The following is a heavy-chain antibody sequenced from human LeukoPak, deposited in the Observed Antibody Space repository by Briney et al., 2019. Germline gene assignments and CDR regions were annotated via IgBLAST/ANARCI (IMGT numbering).Heavy chain of an antibody. CDR3: ARGRIAAAGACRY. J-gene: IGHJ4*02. D-gene: IGHD6-13*01. V-gene: IGHV4-34*01. CDR1: GGSFSGYY. Sequence: PSETLSLTCAVYGGSFSGYYWSWIRQPPGKGLEWIGEINHSGSTNYNPSLKSRVTISVDTSKNQFSLKLSSVTAADTAVYYCARGRIAAAGACRYWGQGTLVTVSS. CDR2: INHSGST.